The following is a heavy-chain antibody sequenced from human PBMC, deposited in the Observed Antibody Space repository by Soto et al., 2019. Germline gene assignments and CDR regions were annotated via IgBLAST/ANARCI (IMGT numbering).Heavy chain of an antibody. CDR1: GGSISSYF. CDR3: ERHAYYGSGKFDY. J-gene: IGHJ4*02. V-gene: IGHV4-59*08. Sequence: SETLSLTCTVSGGSISSYFWSWIRQPPGKGLEWIGYIYYRGSTNYNPSLRSRVTISLDTSENQFSLRLTSVTAADTAVYYCERHAYYGSGKFDYWGQGTLVTVSS. D-gene: IGHD3-10*01. CDR2: IYYRGST.